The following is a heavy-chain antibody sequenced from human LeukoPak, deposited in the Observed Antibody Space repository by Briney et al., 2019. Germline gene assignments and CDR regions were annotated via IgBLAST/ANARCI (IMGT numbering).Heavy chain of an antibody. CDR2: ISAYNGNT. CDR3: ARDVTVAGTFDYYGMDV. D-gene: IGHD6-19*01. V-gene: IGHV1-18*01. Sequence: ASVKVSCKASGYTFTSYGISWVRQAPGQGLEWMGWISAYNGNTNYVQKLQGRVTMTTDASTSTAYMELRSLRSDDTAVYYCARDVTVAGTFDYYGMDVWGQGTTVTVSS. CDR1: GYTFTSYG. J-gene: IGHJ6*02.